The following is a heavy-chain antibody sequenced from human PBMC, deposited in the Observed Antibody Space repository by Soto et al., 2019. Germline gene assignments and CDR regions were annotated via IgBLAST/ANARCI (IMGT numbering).Heavy chain of an antibody. Sequence: QVQLQESSPGLVKPSETLSLTCTVSGGSISSYYWSWIRQPPGKGLEWIAYIFYSGSTSYNPSLMSRVTISVDTSKNPFSLKLRSVTAADTAVYYCARGRKTWGYWGQGTLVSVSS. CDR2: IFYSGST. J-gene: IGHJ4*02. CDR1: GGSISSYY. CDR3: ARGRKTWGY. D-gene: IGHD7-27*01. V-gene: IGHV4-59*01.